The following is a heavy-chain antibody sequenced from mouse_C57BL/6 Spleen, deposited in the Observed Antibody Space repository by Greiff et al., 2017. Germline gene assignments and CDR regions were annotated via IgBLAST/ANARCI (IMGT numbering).Heavy chain of an antibody. V-gene: IGHV1-64*01. CDR1: GYTFTSYW. D-gene: IGHD2-3*01. J-gene: IGHJ3*01. CDR3: AGYDGYSGFAY. CDR2: IHPNSGST. Sequence: QVQLKQPGAELVKPGASVKLSCKASGYTFTSYWMHWVKQRPGQGLEWIGMIHPNSGSTNYNEKFKSKATLTVDKSSSTAYMQLSSLTSEDSAVXYCAGYDGYSGFAYWGQGTLVTVSA.